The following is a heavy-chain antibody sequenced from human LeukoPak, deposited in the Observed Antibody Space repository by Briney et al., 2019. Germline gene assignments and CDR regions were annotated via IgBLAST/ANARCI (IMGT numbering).Heavy chain of an antibody. CDR1: GGSFSGYY. CDR2: INRSGST. Sequence: SETLSLTCAVYGGSFSGYYWSWIRQPPGKGLEWIGEINRSGSTNYNPSLESRVTISVDTSQNQFSLKLSSVTAADTAVYYCARGGGMRYYSGSGSPYKTWGQGTLVTVSS. V-gene: IGHV4-34*01. CDR3: ARGGGMRYYSGSGSPYKT. J-gene: IGHJ5*02. D-gene: IGHD3-10*01.